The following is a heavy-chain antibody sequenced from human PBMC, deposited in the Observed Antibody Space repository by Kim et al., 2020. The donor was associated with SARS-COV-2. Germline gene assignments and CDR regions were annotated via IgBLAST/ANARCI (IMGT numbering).Heavy chain of an antibody. D-gene: IGHD3-10*01. CDR2: INHSGST. CDR1: GGSFSGYY. Sequence: SETLSLTCAVYGGSFSGYYWSWIRQPPGKGLEWIGEINHSGSTNYNPSLKSRVTISVDTSKNQFSLKLSSVTAADTAVYYCARFARYYYGSGRSPYWGQGTLVTVSS. CDR3: ARFARYYYGSGRSPY. V-gene: IGHV4-34*01. J-gene: IGHJ4*02.